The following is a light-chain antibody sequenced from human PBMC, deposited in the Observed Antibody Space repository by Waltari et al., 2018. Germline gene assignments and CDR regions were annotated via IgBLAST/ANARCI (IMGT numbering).Light chain of an antibody. V-gene: IGLV1-47*01. Sequence: QSVLTQPPSASGTPGQRVTISCSGSSSNIGSNYVYWDQQLPGTAPKLLIYRNNQRPSGVPDRFSGCKAGTSASLAISGLRSEDEADYYCAAWDDSLSGRVFGGGTKLTVL. CDR1: SSNIGSNY. CDR2: RNN. CDR3: AAWDDSLSGRV. J-gene: IGLJ2*01.